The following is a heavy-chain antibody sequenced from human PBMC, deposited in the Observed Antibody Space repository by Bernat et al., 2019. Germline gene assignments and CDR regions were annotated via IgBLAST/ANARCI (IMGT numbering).Heavy chain of an antibody. Sequence: EVQLVESGGGLIQPGGSLRLSCAASGFTVSSNYMSWVRQAPGKGLEWVSVIYSGGSTYYADSVKGRFTISRDNSKNTLYLQMNSLRAEETAVYYCAAGTYYYDSSGFSEPSLDYWGQGTLVTVSS. CDR1: GFTVSSNY. J-gene: IGHJ4*02. CDR2: IYSGGST. V-gene: IGHV3-53*01. D-gene: IGHD3-22*01. CDR3: AAGTYYYDSSGFSEPSLDY.